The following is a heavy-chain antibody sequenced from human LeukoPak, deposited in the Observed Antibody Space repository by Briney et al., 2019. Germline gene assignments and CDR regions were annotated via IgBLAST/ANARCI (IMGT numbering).Heavy chain of an antibody. CDR2: ISYDGSNK. Sequence: PGRSLRLSCAASGFTFSSYAMHWVRQAPGKGLEWVAVISYDGSNKYYADSVKGRFTISRDNSKNTLYLQMNSLRAEDTAVCYCARESIAAAGPYGMDVWGQGTTVTVSS. CDR3: ARESIAAAGPYGMDV. CDR1: GFTFSSYA. J-gene: IGHJ6*02. D-gene: IGHD6-13*01. V-gene: IGHV3-30-3*01.